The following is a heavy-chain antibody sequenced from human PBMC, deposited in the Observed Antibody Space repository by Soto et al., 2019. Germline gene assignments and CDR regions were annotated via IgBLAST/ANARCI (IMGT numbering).Heavy chain of an antibody. CDR2: ISYDGSNK. D-gene: IGHD6-6*01. CDR3: ARERQLVLDY. V-gene: IGHV3-30-3*01. J-gene: IGHJ4*02. Sequence: GGSLRLSCAASGFTFSSYAMHWVRQAPGKGLEWVAVISYDGSNKYYADSVEGRFTISRDNSKNTLYLQMNSLRAEDTAVYYCARERQLVLDYWGQGTLVTVSS. CDR1: GFTFSSYA.